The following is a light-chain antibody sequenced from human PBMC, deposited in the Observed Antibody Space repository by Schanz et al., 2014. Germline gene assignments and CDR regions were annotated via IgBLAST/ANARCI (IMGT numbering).Light chain of an antibody. CDR1: QSISSW. CDR3: QQYNDYPLT. J-gene: IGKJ1*01. V-gene: IGKV1-5*03. CDR2: KAS. Sequence: DIQMTQSPSTLSASVGDRVTITCRASQSISSWLAWYQQKPGKAPKLLIYKASSLESGVPSRFSGSESGTEFTLTISSLQPDDFATYYCQQYNDYPLTFGQGTKVNIK.